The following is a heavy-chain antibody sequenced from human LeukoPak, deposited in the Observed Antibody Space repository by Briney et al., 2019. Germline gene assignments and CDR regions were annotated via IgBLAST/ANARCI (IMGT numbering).Heavy chain of an antibody. Sequence: ASVKVSCKASGYTFTSYGISWVRQAPGQGLEWMGWISAYNGNTNYAQKLQGRVTMTTDTSTSTAYMELRSLRSDDTAVYYCARVKITFGGVIDLFDYWGQGTLVTASS. V-gene: IGHV1-18*04. J-gene: IGHJ4*02. CDR3: ARVKITFGGVIDLFDY. D-gene: IGHD3-16*02. CDR1: GYTFTSYG. CDR2: ISAYNGNT.